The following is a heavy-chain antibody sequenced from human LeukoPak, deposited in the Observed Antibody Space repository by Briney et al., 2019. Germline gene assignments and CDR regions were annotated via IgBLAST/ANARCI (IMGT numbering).Heavy chain of an antibody. Sequence: PGGSLRLSCAASGFTFSSYSMIWVRQAPGKGLEWVSSISISSSYIYYADSVKGRFTISRDNAKNTLYLQINSLRVEDTAVYYCASSPVITRDWGQGTLVTVSS. CDR2: ISISSSYI. CDR1: GFTFSSYS. D-gene: IGHD3-22*01. CDR3: ASSPVITRD. V-gene: IGHV3-21*01. J-gene: IGHJ4*02.